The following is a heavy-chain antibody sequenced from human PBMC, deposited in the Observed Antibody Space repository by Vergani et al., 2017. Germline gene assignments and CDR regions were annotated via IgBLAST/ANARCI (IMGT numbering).Heavy chain of an antibody. V-gene: IGHV3-48*04. CDR2: ISSSSSTI. CDR3: ASSPSPIAAAGTFY. Sequence: EVQLLESGGGLVQPGGSLRLSCAASGFTFSSYSMNWVRQAPGKGLEWVSYISSSSSTIYYADSVKGRFTISRDNAKNSLYLQMNSLRAEDTAVYYCASSPSPIAAAGTFYWGQGTLVTVSS. CDR1: GFTFSSYS. J-gene: IGHJ4*02. D-gene: IGHD6-13*01.